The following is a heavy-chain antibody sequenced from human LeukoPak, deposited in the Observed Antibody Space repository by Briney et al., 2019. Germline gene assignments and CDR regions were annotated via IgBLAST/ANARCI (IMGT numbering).Heavy chain of an antibody. CDR1: GYTFTGYY. CDR2: INPNSGGT. V-gene: IGHV1-2*02. J-gene: IGHJ6*03. Sequence: ASVKVSCKASGYTFTGYYMHWVRQAPGQGLEWMGWINPNSGGTNYAQKFEDRVTMTRDMSTSTVYMELSSLRSEDTAVYYCARSVAQTAMVTSYYYYMDVWGKGTTVTVSS. CDR3: ARSVAQTAMVTSYYYYMDV. D-gene: IGHD5-18*01.